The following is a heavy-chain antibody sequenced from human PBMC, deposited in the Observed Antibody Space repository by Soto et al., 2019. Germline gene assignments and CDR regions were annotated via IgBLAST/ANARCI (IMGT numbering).Heavy chain of an antibody. Sequence: PGGSLRLSCAASGFTFSSYGMHWVRQAPGKGLEWVAVIWYDGSNKYYADSVKGRFTISRDNSKNTLYLQMNSLRAEDTAVYYCARGARSSWYGGDYYYYGMDVWGQGTTVTVSS. D-gene: IGHD6-13*01. CDR2: IWYDGSNK. CDR1: GFTFSSYG. V-gene: IGHV3-33*01. J-gene: IGHJ6*02. CDR3: ARGARSSWYGGDYYYYGMDV.